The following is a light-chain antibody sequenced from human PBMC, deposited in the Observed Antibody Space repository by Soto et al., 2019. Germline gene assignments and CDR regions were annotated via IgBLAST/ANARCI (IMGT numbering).Light chain of an antibody. Sequence: QSALTQPASVSGSPGQSITISCTGTSSDVGTYDFVSWYQQHPGKVPKLIIYDVSKRPSGVSTRFSGSKSGNTASLTISGLQTEDEADYYCCSSVGRGTSFYVFGRGTKVTV. CDR1: SSDVGTYDF. CDR3: CSSVGRGTSFYV. V-gene: IGLV2-23*02. J-gene: IGLJ1*01. CDR2: DVS.